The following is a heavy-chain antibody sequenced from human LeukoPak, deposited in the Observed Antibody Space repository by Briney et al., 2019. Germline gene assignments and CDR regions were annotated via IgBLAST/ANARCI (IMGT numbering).Heavy chain of an antibody. Sequence: GGSLRLSCVASGFTFSDHYMSWIRQAPGKGLEYISYISSSSSYTNFADSVKGRFTISRDNAKNSLYLQMNSLSTENTAVYYCARARGYCGSSTCYPDYWGQGALVTVSS. CDR2: ISSSSSYT. J-gene: IGHJ4*02. D-gene: IGHD2-2*01. CDR3: ARARGYCGSSTCYPDY. CDR1: GFTFSDHY. V-gene: IGHV3-11*05.